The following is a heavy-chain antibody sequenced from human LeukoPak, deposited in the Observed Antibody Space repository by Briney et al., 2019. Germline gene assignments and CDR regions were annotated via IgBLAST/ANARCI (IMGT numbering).Heavy chain of an antibody. CDR1: GYTFTSYD. CDR3: ARISSWRSLDY. D-gene: IGHD6-13*01. J-gene: IGHJ4*02. CDR2: MNPNSGNT. Sequence: ASVKVSCKASGYTFTSYDINWVRQATGQGLEWMGWMNPNSGNTGYAQKLQGRVTMTTDTSTSTAYMELRSLRSDDTAVYYCARISSWRSLDYWGQGTLVTVSS. V-gene: IGHV1-8*01.